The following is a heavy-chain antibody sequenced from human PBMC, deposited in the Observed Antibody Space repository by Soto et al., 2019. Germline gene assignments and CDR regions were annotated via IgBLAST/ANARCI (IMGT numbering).Heavy chain of an antibody. Sequence: SETLSLTCTVSGGSISSYYWSWIRQPPGKGLEWIGYIYYSGSTNYNPSLKSRVTISVDTSKNQFSLKLSSVTAADTAVYYCARLSSRQLVSFEYWGQGTLVTVSS. D-gene: IGHD6-13*01. V-gene: IGHV4-59*08. CDR1: GGSISSYY. CDR3: ARLSSRQLVSFEY. J-gene: IGHJ4*02. CDR2: IYYSGST.